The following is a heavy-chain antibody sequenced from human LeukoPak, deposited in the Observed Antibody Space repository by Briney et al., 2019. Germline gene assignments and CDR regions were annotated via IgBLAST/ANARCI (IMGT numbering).Heavy chain of an antibody. CDR2: IKQDGSEK. CDR3: ARDYRSSSGRSIDY. J-gene: IGHJ4*02. D-gene: IGHD6-6*01. CDR1: GFTFSNYW. V-gene: IGHV3-7*01. Sequence: GGSLRLSCAASGFTFSNYWMSWVLQAQGKGLEWVANIKQDGSEKYYVDSVKGRFTVSRDNAKNSLYLQMNNLRAEDTSVYYCARDYRSSSGRSIDYWGQGTLVTVSS.